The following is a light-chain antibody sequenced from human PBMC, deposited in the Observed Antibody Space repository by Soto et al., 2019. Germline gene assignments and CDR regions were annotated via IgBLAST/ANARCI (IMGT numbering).Light chain of an antibody. V-gene: IGKV3-11*01. CDR3: QQRSYWPQT. CDR2: DAS. Sequence: EIVLTQSPATLSLSPGERATLSCRASQSVSTYLAWYQQKAGQAPRLLIYDASKRATGIPARFSGSGSGTDFTLTISSLEPEDFAIYYCQQRSYWPQTFGQGTKVEI. CDR1: QSVSTY. J-gene: IGKJ1*01.